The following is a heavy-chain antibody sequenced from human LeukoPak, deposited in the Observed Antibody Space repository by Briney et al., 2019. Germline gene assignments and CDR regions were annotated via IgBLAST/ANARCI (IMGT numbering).Heavy chain of an antibody. CDR1: GYTFTSYA. V-gene: IGHV7-4-1*02. J-gene: IGHJ6*02. CDR2: INTNTGNP. D-gene: IGHD6-13*01. Sequence: ASVKVSCKASGYTFTSYAMNWVRQAPGQGLEWMGWINTNTGNPTYAQGFTGRFVFSLDTSVSTAYLQISSLKAEDTAVYYCASPGIAAAGTTPRYYYGMDVWGQGTTVTVSS. CDR3: ASPGIAAAGTTPRYYYGMDV.